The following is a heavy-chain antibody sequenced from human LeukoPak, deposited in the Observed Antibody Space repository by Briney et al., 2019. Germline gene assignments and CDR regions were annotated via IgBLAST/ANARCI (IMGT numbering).Heavy chain of an antibody. CDR3: AELGITMIGGV. Sequence: GSLRLSCAASGFTFSSYSMNWVRQAPGRGLEWVSSIRPSGDNTYYGDSVKGRFTISRDNSKNSLYLQMNSLRAEDTAVYYCAELGITMIGGVWGKGTTVTISS. J-gene: IGHJ6*04. CDR1: GFTFSSYS. D-gene: IGHD3-10*02. CDR2: IRPSGDNT. V-gene: IGHV3-21*01.